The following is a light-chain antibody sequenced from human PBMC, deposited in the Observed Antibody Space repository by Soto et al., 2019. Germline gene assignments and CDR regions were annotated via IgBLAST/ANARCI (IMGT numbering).Light chain of an antibody. V-gene: IGKV3-20*01. J-gene: IGKJ1*01. CDR2: AAS. CDR1: QSVSSSY. Sequence: EIVLTQSPGTLSLSPGERATLSCRASQSVSSSYLAWYQQKPGQAPRLLIYAASSRATGIPDRFSASGSGTDFTLTISRLEPEDFAVYYCQQYGSSPWTFGQGTKVEIK. CDR3: QQYGSSPWT.